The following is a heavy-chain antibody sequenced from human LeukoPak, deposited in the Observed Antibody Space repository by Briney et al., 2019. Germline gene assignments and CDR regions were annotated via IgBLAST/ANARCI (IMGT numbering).Heavy chain of an antibody. Sequence: PGGFLRLSCAASGFTFSNAWTSWVRQAPGKGLEWVGRIKSKTDGGTTDYAAPVKGRFTISRDDSKNTLYLQMNSLKTEDTAVYYCTGTVVTFWGYFDYWGQGTLVTVSS. CDR3: TGTVVTFWGYFDY. CDR1: GFTFSNAW. J-gene: IGHJ4*02. CDR2: IKSKTDGGTT. D-gene: IGHD2-21*02. V-gene: IGHV3-15*01.